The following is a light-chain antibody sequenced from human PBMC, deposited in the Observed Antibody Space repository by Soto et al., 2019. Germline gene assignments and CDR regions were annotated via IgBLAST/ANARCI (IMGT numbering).Light chain of an antibody. CDR3: QQYDTFQYT. Sequence: DIQMTQSPSSLSASVGDRVTITCQASQDITTYLNWFQQKPGKAPKLLIYGASNLETGVPSRFSGSGSGTDFTFAISSLQPEDIATYYCQQYDTFQYTFGQGTKLEIK. V-gene: IGKV1-33*01. CDR1: QDITTY. J-gene: IGKJ2*01. CDR2: GAS.